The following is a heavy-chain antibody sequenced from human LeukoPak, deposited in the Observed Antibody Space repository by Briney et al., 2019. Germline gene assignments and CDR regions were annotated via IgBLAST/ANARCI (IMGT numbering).Heavy chain of an antibody. V-gene: IGHV1-8*01. CDR2: MSPNSGNR. J-gene: IGHJ4*02. Sequence: VASVKVSCKASGYTFTSYDINWVRQATGQGLEWMGWMSPNSGNRGYAQKFQGRVTMTRNTSISTAYMGLSSLRSEDTAVYYCARGYSSGPDYFDYWGQGTLVTVSS. CDR3: ARGYSSGPDYFDY. D-gene: IGHD6-19*01. CDR1: GYTFTSYD.